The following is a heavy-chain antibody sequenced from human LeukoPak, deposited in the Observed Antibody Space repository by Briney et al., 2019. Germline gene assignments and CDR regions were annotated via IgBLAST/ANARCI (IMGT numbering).Heavy chain of an antibody. CDR3: AREIRRAYYYDSSGYQELDY. J-gene: IGHJ4*02. CDR2: ISYDGSNK. D-gene: IGHD3-22*01. Sequence: PGRSLRLSCAASGFTFSSYAMHWVHQAPGKGLEWVAVISYDGSNKYYADSVKGRFTISRDNSKNTLYLQMNSLRAEDTAVYYCAREIRRAYYYDSSGYQELDYWGQGTLVTVSS. CDR1: GFTFSSYA. V-gene: IGHV3-30*04.